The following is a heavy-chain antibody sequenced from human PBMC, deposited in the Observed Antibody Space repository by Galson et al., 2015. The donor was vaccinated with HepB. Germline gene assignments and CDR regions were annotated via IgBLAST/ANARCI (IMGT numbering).Heavy chain of an antibody. V-gene: IGHV3-7*03. CDR2: IKQDGSEK. CDR1: GFTFSSYW. CDR3: ARISYSSGQKTPGHVDY. Sequence: SLRLSCAASGFTFSSYWMSWVRRAPGKGLEWVANIKQDGSEKYYVDSVKGRFTISRDNAKNSLYLQMNSLRAEDTAVYYCARISYSSGQKTPGHVDYWGQGTLVTVSS. D-gene: IGHD6-19*01. J-gene: IGHJ4*02.